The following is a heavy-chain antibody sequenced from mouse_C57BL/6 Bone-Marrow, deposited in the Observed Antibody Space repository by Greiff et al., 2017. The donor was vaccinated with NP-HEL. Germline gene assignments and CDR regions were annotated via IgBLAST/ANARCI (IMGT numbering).Heavy chain of an antibody. D-gene: IGHD2-2*01. V-gene: IGHV5-12*01. Sequence: EVMLVESGGGLVQPGGSLKLSCAASGFTFSDYYMYWVRQTPEKRLEWVAYISNGGGSTYYPDTVKGRFTISRDNAKNTLYLQMSRLKSEDTAMYYCASLWFWGQGTLVTVSA. CDR2: ISNGGGST. CDR3: ASLWF. J-gene: IGHJ3*01. CDR1: GFTFSDYY.